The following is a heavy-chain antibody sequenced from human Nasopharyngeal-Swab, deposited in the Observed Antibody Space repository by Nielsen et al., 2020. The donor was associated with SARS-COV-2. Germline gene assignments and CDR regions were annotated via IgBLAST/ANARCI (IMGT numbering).Heavy chain of an antibody. CDR1: GYTFTSYY. Sequence: ASVKVSCKASGYTFTSYYMHTVRHDPGQGLEWMGIINPSGGSTSYAQKFQGRVTMTRDTSTSTVYMELSSLRSEDTAVYYCARGEYDSSGYTYYYGMDVWGQGTTVTVSS. J-gene: IGHJ6*02. CDR2: INPSGGST. CDR3: ARGEYDSSGYTYYYGMDV. D-gene: IGHD3-22*01. V-gene: IGHV1-46*01.